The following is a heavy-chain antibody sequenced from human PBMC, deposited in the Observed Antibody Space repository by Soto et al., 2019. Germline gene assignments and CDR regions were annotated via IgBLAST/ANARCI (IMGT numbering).Heavy chain of an antibody. Sequence: GGSLRLSCAASGFSFSSYWMSWVRHGPGKGLEWVADINEEGTERYYADSVKGRFTISRDNGENSVYLQMNNLRVDDTAVYSCVKSPMVRTFHYGMEVWSQGTTVTVSS. CDR1: GFSFSSYW. J-gene: IGHJ6*02. D-gene: IGHD2-8*01. CDR2: INEEGTER. CDR3: VKSPMVRTFHYGMEV. V-gene: IGHV3-7*05.